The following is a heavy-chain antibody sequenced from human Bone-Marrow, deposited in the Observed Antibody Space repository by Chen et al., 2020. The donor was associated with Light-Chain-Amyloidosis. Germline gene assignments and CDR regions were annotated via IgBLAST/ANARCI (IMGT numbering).Heavy chain of an antibody. CDR1: GFTFSDYW. J-gene: IGHJ3*02. CDR3: ARSPTVATQAFDI. CDR2: IRQAGNEX. Sequence: EVQLVXSGGGLVQPGGSLRLSCAAPGFTFSDYWMNWVRQAPGKGLEWVANIRQAGNEXYXXXXXXXXXXXXXXXXXXXXXXXXXXXXXXXXXXXXCARSPTVATQAFDIWGQGTMVIVS. V-gene: IGHV3-7*01.